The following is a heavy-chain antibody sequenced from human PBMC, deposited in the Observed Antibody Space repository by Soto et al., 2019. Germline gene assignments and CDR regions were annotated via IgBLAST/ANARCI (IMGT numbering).Heavy chain of an antibody. J-gene: IGHJ4*02. Sequence: SVKVSCKASGGTFSSYAISWVRQAPGQGLEWMGGIIPIFGTANYAQKFQGRVTITADKSTSTAYMELSSLRSDDTAVYYCARGRGQTKTYYDTLTGYYSEYFDYWGQGTLVTV. CDR1: GGTFSSYA. V-gene: IGHV1-69*06. CDR2: IIPIFGTA. CDR3: ARGRGQTKTYYDTLTGYYSEYFDY. D-gene: IGHD3-9*01.